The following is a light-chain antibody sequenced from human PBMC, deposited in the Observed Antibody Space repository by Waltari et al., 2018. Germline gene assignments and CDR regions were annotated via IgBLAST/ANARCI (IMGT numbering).Light chain of an antibody. CDR3: SSYRSTISVV. CDR2: DVT. V-gene: IGLV2-14*03. J-gene: IGLJ2*01. Sequence: QSALTQPASVSGSPGQSITISCPGNRSDIGDYNYVSWYQQHPGKAPKLIIFDVTNRPSGVSDRFSGSKSGNTASLTISALQAEDEGDYYCSSYRSTISVVFGGGTKVTVL. CDR1: RSDIGDYNY.